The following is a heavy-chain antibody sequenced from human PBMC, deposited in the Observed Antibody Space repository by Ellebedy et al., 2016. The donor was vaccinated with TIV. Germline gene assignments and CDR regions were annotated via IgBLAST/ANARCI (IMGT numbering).Heavy chain of an antibody. Sequence: GGSLRLXXAASGFNFGNYAMSWVRQAPGKGLQWVSAIGSRAYYADSVKGRFTISRDNSKNTLYLQMDSLRAEDTAVYYCARADFGAAAGTGSRALDYWGQGTLVTVSS. CDR1: GFNFGNYA. CDR3: ARADFGAAAGTGSRALDY. V-gene: IGHV3-23*01. D-gene: IGHD6-13*01. J-gene: IGHJ4*02. CDR2: IGSRA.